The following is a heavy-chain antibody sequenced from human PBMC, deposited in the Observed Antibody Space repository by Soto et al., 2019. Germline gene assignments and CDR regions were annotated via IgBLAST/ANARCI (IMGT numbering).Heavy chain of an antibody. CDR2: ISGSGGST. J-gene: IGHJ4*02. CDR1: GFTFSSYA. CDR3: AKEGGVRILTGYYHFDY. D-gene: IGHD3-9*01. Sequence: GGSLRLSCAASGFTFSSYAMSWVRQAPGKGLEWVSAISGSGGSTYYADSVKGRFTISRDNSKNTLYLQMNSLRAEDTAVYYCAKEGGVRILTGYYHFDYWGQGTLVTVSS. V-gene: IGHV3-23*01.